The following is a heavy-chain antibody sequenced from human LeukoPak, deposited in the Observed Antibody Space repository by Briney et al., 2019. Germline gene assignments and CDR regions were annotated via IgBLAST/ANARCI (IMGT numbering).Heavy chain of an antibody. CDR1: GYTFTSYD. J-gene: IGHJ3*02. D-gene: IGHD1-26*01. CDR2: MNPNSGNT. Sequence: GASVKVSCKASGYTFTSYDINWVRQATGQRLEWMGWMNPNSGNTGYAQKFQGRVTMTRNTSISTAYMELSSLRSEDTAVYYCARASTLEPRIVGASGAFDIWGQGTMVTVSS. CDR3: ARASTLEPRIVGASGAFDI. V-gene: IGHV1-8*01.